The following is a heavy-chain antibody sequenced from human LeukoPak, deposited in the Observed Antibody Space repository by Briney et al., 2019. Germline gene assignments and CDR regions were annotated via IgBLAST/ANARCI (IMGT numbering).Heavy chain of an antibody. D-gene: IGHD3-9*01. CDR2: IYYSGST. Sequence: SETLSLTCTVSGGSISSYYWSWIRQPPGKGLEWNGYIYYSGSTNYNPSLKSRVTISVDTSKNQFSLKLSSVTAADTAVYYCAGGDILTGYWSFDYWGQGTLVTVSS. CDR3: AGGDILTGYWSFDY. V-gene: IGHV4-59*01. J-gene: IGHJ4*02. CDR1: GGSISSYY.